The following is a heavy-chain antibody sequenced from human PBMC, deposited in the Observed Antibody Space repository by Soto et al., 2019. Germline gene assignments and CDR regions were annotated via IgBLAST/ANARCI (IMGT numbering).Heavy chain of an antibody. V-gene: IGHV1-46*01. Sequence: ASVKVSCKASGYTFTTYYMHWVRQAPGQGLEWMGIISPDVVRTSYAQKFQGRVTMTRDTSTSTVYMELSSLRSEDTAVYYCATRDPGHYWGQGTLVTVSS. J-gene: IGHJ4*02. CDR1: GYTFTTYY. CDR3: ATRDPGHY. CDR2: ISPDVVRT.